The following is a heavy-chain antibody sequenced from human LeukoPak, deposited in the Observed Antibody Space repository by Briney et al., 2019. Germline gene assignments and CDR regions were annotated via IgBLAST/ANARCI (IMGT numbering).Heavy chain of an antibody. Sequence: SETLSLTCTVSGGSISSSSYYWGWIRQPPGKGLEWIGSIYYSGSTYYNPSLKSRVTISVDTSKNQFSLKLSSVTAADTAVYYCARNIVVVTAIPYYFDYWGQGTLVTVSS. CDR1: GGSISSSSYY. D-gene: IGHD2-21*02. CDR2: IYYSGST. CDR3: ARNIVVVTAIPYYFDY. V-gene: IGHV4-39*07. J-gene: IGHJ4*02.